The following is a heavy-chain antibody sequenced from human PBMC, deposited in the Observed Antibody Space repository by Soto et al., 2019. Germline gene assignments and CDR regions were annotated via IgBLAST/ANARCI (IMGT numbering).Heavy chain of an antibody. D-gene: IGHD3-3*01. CDR2: INYSGRYM. CDR3: ARKSFSVMSGSDFFDS. Sequence: EVELVESGGGLVEPGGSLRLSCAASGFSFSTSDMTWVRQAPGKGLEYVSSINYSGRYMFYAGLLKARFTISRDNANNSLYRQMNSLRAEDTAVYYCARKSFSVMSGSDFFDSWGQGTLVAGSA. CDR1: GFSFSTSD. J-gene: IGHJ4*02. V-gene: IGHV3-21*04.